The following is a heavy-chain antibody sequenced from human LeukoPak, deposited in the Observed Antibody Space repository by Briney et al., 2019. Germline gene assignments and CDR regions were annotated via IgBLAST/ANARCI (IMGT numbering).Heavy chain of an antibody. D-gene: IGHD3-3*01. CDR3: AKVGFSEMEWLLYSDH. CDR2: ISCDGSNK. Sequence: GRSLRLSCAASGFTFSSYAMHWVRQAPGKGREWVAVISCDGSNKYYADSVKGRFTISRDNSKNTLYLQMNSLRAEDTAVYYGAKVGFSEMEWLLYSDHWGQGTLVTVSS. V-gene: IGHV3-30-3*01. CDR1: GFTFSSYA. J-gene: IGHJ4*02.